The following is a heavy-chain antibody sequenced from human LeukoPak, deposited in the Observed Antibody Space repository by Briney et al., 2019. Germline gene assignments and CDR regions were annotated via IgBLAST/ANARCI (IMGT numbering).Heavy chain of an antibody. CDR2: IFYRGST. V-gene: IGHV4-39*07. J-gene: IGHJ6*04. Sequence: SETLSLTCTVSDGSINTPNYYWGWIRQPPGKGLEWIGNIFYRGSTYYGPSLKSRVTISLDTSKNQFSLNLNSVTAADTAVYYCAKSDGYGLIDIWGKGTTVTISS. CDR1: DGSINTPNYY. CDR3: AKSDGYGLIDI. D-gene: IGHD2-2*03.